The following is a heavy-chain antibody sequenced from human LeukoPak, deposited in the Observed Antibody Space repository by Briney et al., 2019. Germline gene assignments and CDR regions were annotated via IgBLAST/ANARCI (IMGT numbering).Heavy chain of an antibody. CDR3: AKDPGDSSGYYYAPVDY. V-gene: IGHV3-30*04. D-gene: IGHD3-22*01. CDR1: GFTFSSYA. Sequence: GGSLRLSCAASGFTFSSYAMHWVRQAPGKGLEWVAVISYDGSNKYYADSVKGRFTISRDNSKNTLYPQMNSLRAEDTAVYYCAKDPGDSSGYYYAPVDYWGQGTLVTVSS. CDR2: ISYDGSNK. J-gene: IGHJ4*02.